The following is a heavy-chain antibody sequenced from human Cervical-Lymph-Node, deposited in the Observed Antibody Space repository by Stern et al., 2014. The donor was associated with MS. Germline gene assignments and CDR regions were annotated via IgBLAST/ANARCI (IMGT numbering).Heavy chain of an antibody. V-gene: IGHV4-59*11. CDR1: GASFSSHF. J-gene: IGHJ5*02. Sequence: QLQLQESGPGLVKPSETLSLTCSVSGASFSSHFWSWIRQPPGKGLEWIGCIFQSGSTYYNPSLKSRVTISIDTSRNQFSMTLTSVTAADTAVYYCAREPESWGQGTLVTVSS. CDR2: IFQSGST. D-gene: IGHD1-14*01. CDR3: AREPES.